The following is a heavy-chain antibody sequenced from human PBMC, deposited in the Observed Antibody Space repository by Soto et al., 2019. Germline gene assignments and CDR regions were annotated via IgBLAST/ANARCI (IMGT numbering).Heavy chain of an antibody. Sequence: EAQMVESGGGLVKPGGSLRVSCAASGFNFSTYTMNWVRQAPGKGLEWVASISGNNVYLYYADSVKGRFSISRDNAKTSLTLQMKSMRAEDAAIYYCARDLCSGDSCYRIYAFDMWGQGTLVTVSS. CDR2: ISGNNVYL. CDR1: GFNFSTYT. V-gene: IGHV3-21*01. J-gene: IGHJ3*02. CDR3: ARDLCSGDSCYRIYAFDM. D-gene: IGHD2-15*01.